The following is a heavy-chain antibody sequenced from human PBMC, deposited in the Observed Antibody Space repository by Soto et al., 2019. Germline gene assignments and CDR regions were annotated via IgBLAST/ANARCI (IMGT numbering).Heavy chain of an antibody. J-gene: IGHJ4*02. CDR2: IYWDDDK. CDR1: RFSLSTSGVG. CDR3: AHRPGYSSSWYDFDY. D-gene: IGHD6-13*01. V-gene: IGHV2-5*02. Sequence: CGPALVEPTQALALTRTFPRFSLSTSGVGVGWIRQPPGKALEWLALIYWDDDKRYSPSLKSRLTITKDTSKNQVVLTMTNMDPVDTATYYCAHRPGYSSSWYDFDYWGQGTLVTVSS.